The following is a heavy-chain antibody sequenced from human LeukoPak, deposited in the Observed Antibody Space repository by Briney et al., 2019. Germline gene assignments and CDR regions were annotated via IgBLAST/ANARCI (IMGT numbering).Heavy chain of an antibody. CDR2: IYYSGST. CDR1: GGSVNSGSYY. J-gene: IGHJ4*02. CDR3: ARGDPEDNHFDY. V-gene: IGHV4-61*01. Sequence: PSETLSLTCTVSGGSVNSGSYYWSWIRQPPGKGLEWIGYIYYSGSTNYNPSLKSRVTISLDTSKNQFSLKLSSVTAADTAVYYCARGDPEDNHFDYWGQGTLVTVSS. D-gene: IGHD1-1*01.